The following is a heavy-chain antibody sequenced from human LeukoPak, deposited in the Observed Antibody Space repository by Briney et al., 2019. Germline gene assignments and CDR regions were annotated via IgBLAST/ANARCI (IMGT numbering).Heavy chain of an antibody. V-gene: IGHV3-23*01. D-gene: IGHD2/OR15-2a*01. Sequence: GGSLRLSCSASGFTFSRYAMTWVRQAPGKRLEWVSSISGSGGTTYYADSVKGRFTISRDNSENTLSLQMNSLRADDTAIYYCAKSCNSGNCYYNYWGQGTLVTVSS. CDR2: ISGSGGTT. J-gene: IGHJ4*02. CDR1: GFTFSRYA. CDR3: AKSCNSGNCYYNY.